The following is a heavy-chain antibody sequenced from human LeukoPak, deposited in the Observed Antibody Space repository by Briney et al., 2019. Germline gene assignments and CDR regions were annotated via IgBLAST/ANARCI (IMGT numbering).Heavy chain of an antibody. CDR2: ISSNGGST. CDR3: ARDRPRYCSSTSCYFDY. V-gene: IGHV3-64*04. CDR1: GFTFSSYA. D-gene: IGHD2-2*01. J-gene: IGHJ4*02. Sequence: PGGSLRLSCSASGFTFSSYAMHWVRQAPGKGLEYVSAISSNGGSTYYADSVKGRFTISRDNAKNSLYLQMNSLRAEDTAVYYCARDRPRYCSSTSCYFDYWGQGTLVTVSS.